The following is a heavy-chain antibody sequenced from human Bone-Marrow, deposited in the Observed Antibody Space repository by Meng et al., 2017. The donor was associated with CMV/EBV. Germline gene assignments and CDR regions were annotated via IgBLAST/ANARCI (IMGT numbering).Heavy chain of an antibody. CDR3: ARGSRTTVTRYYYYYYGMDV. D-gene: IGHD4-11*01. CDR1: GGSFSGYY. V-gene: IGHV4-34*01. Sequence: SETLSHTCAVYGGSFSGYYWSWIRQPPGKGLEWIGEINHSGSTNYNPSLKSRVTISVDTSKNQFSLKLSSVTAADTAVYYCARGSRTTVTRYYYYYYGMDVWGQGTTVTVSS. CDR2: INHSGST. J-gene: IGHJ6*02.